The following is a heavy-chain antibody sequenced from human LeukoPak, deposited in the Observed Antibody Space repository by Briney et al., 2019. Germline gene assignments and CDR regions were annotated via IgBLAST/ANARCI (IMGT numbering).Heavy chain of an antibody. CDR1: GGSISSGSYY. D-gene: IGHD2-15*01. CDR2: IYTSGST. CDR3: ARIAMVAATQWFDP. Sequence: SETLSLTCTVSGGSISSGSYYWSWIRQPAGKGLEWIGRIYTSGSTNYNPSLKSRVTISVDTSKNQFSLRLSSVTAAGTAVYYCARIAMVAATQWFDPWGQGTLVTVSS. V-gene: IGHV4-61*02. J-gene: IGHJ5*02.